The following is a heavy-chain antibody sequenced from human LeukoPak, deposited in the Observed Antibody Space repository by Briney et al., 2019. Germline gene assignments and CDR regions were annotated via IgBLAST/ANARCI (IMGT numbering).Heavy chain of an antibody. V-gene: IGHV4-61*02. CDR2: ISSSGST. D-gene: IGHD2-2*01. CDR3: ARAPLDASRNWFDP. Sequence: SQTLSLTCTVSGDSISSGDYYWSWIRQPAGKGLEWIGRISSSGSTNYNPSLKSRITISVDTSKNQFSLNLRSVTTADTAMYYCARAPLDASRNWFDPWGQGTLVTVSS. J-gene: IGHJ5*02. CDR1: GDSISSGDYY.